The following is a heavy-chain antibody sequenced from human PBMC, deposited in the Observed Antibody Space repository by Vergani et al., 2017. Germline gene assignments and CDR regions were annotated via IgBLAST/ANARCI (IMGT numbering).Heavy chain of an antibody. J-gene: IGHJ6*02. Sequence: QVQLQESGPGLVKPSETLSLTCAVSGYSISSGYYWGWIRQPPGKGLEWMGGIYHSGSTYYNPYLKSRVTISVDTSNNQFSLKLSSVTAADTAVYYGARHDWVGGSSFYYYGMDVWGQGTTVTVSS. CDR1: GYSISSGYY. V-gene: IGHV4-38-2*01. D-gene: IGHD1-26*01. CDR2: IYHSGST. CDR3: ARHDWVGGSSFYYYGMDV.